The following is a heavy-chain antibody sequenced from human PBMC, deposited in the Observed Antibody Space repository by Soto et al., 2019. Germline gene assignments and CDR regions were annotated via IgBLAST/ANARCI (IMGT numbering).Heavy chain of an antibody. J-gene: IGHJ6*03. D-gene: IGHD2-2*01. Sequence: GGSLRLSCAASGFTFDDYAMHWVRQAPGKGLEWVSGISWNSGSIGYADSVKGRFTISRDNAKNSLYLQMNSLRAEDTALYYCAKVSFRGVVVPAAIMSTFHYYYMDVWGKGTTVTVSS. CDR3: AKVSFRGVVVPAAIMSTFHYYYMDV. CDR2: ISWNSGSI. V-gene: IGHV3-9*01. CDR1: GFTFDDYA.